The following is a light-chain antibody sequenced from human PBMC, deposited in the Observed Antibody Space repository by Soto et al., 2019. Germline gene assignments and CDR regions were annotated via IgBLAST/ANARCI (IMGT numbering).Light chain of an antibody. Sequence: QSVLTQPAFVSGSPGQSITISCTGTTSDVGSYNRVSWYQQYPGKAPTLMINDVSNRPSGVSDRFSGSKSGNTASLTISGLQAEDEADYYCSSFTSSSTWVFGGGTKVTVL. CDR3: SSFTSSSTWV. V-gene: IGLV2-14*03. CDR2: DVS. J-gene: IGLJ3*02. CDR1: TSDVGSYNR.